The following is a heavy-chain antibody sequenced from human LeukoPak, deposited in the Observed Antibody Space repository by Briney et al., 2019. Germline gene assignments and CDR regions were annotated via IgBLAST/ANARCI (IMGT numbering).Heavy chain of an antibody. D-gene: IGHD1-7*01. CDR3: ARLELRGFRSDY. CDR2: IYYSGST. Sequence: SETLSLTCTVSGGSISSSSYYWGWIRQPPGKGLEWIGSIYYSGSTYYNPSLKSRVTISVDTSKNQFSLKLSSVTAADTAVYYCARLELRGFRSDYWGQGTLVTVSS. J-gene: IGHJ4*02. V-gene: IGHV4-39*01. CDR1: GGSISSSSYY.